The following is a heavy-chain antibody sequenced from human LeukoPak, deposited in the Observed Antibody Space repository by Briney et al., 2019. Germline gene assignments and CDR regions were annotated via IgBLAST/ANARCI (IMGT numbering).Heavy chain of an antibody. CDR2: ISAYNGNT. CDR1: GYTFTSYG. J-gene: IGHJ4*02. V-gene: IGHV1-18*01. Sequence: ASVKVSCKASGYTFTSYGISWVRQAPGQGLEWMGWISAYNGNTNYAQKLQGRVTMTTDTSTSTAYMELRSLRSDDTAVYYCARDQGRDWNYGYDYFDYWGQGTLVTVSS. D-gene: IGHD1-7*01. CDR3: ARDQGRDWNYGYDYFDY.